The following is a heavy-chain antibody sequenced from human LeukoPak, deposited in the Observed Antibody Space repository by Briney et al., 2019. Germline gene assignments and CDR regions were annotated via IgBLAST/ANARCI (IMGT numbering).Heavy chain of an antibody. Sequence: TGGSLRLSCAASGFTFSSYWMSWVRQAPGKGLEWLANIQEDGSEQYYVDSVKGRFTISRDNAKNSLYLQMNSPRAEDTAVYYCARDRKTSGKDYWGQGTLVTVSP. CDR2: IQEDGSEQ. CDR1: GFTFSSYW. J-gene: IGHJ4*02. D-gene: IGHD6-19*01. V-gene: IGHV3-7*01. CDR3: ARDRKTSGKDY.